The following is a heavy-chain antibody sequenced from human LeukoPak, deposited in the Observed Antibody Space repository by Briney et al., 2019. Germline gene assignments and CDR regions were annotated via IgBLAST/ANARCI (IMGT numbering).Heavy chain of an antibody. V-gene: IGHV4-30-2*01. J-gene: IGHJ4*02. D-gene: IGHD6-6*01. CDR3: ARSTLGSSKFDY. CDR1: GGSISSGGYY. Sequence: PSQTLSLTCTVSGGSISSGGYYWSWIRQPPGKGLEWIGYIYHSGSTYYNPSLKSRVTISVDRSKNQFSLKLSSVTAADTAVYYCARSTLGSSKFDYWGQGTLVTVSS. CDR2: IYHSGST.